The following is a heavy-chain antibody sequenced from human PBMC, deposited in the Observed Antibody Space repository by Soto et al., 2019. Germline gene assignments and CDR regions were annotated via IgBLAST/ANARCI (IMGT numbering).Heavy chain of an antibody. CDR1: GYTFTSYY. Sequence: ASVKVSCKASGYTFTSYYINWVRQATGQGLEWMGWMNPNSGNTGYAQKFQGRVTMTRNTSKSTANMELSSLRSEDTAVYYCARAKGERYCSGGSCYPKGDAFDIWGQGTMVTVSS. CDR2: MNPNSGNT. V-gene: IGHV1-8*01. D-gene: IGHD2-15*01. CDR3: ARAKGERYCSGGSCYPKGDAFDI. J-gene: IGHJ3*02.